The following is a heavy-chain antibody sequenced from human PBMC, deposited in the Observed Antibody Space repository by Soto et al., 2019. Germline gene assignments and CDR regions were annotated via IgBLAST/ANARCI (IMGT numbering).Heavy chain of an antibody. J-gene: IGHJ6*03. V-gene: IGHV4-34*01. CDR2: INHSGST. CDR1: GGSFSGYY. D-gene: IGHD3-3*01. CDR3: ARGLRLWSGYYHYYYYYYMDV. Sequence: SETLSLTCAVYGGSFSGYYWSWIRQPPGKGLEWIGEINHSGSTNYNPSLKSRVTISVDTSKNQFSLKLSSVTAADTAVYYCARGLRLWSGYYHYYYYYYMDVWGKGTTVTVSS.